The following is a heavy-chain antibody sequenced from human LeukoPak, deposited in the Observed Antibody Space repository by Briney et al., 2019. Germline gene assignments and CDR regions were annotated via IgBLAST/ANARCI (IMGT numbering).Heavy chain of an antibody. V-gene: IGHV1-2*02. J-gene: IGHJ6*02. CDR1: GYTFSDYY. Sequence: ASVKVSCKASGYTFSDYYIQWMRQAPGQGLEWMGWINPKSGDTTYAHNFQDRVTRRRDTSISSAYMELSRLRSDDTAVYYCARETKWELQFFAMDVWGQGTTVTVSS. D-gene: IGHD1-26*01. CDR3: ARETKWELQFFAMDV. CDR2: INPKSGDT.